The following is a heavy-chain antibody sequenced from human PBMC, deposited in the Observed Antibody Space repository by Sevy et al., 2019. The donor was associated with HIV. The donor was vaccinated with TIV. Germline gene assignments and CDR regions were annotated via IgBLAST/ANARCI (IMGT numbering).Heavy chain of an antibody. V-gene: IGHV1-2*02. D-gene: IGHD5-18*01. CDR1: GYTFTGQY. CDR2: INPNSGGT. Sequence: ASVKVSCKASGYTFTGQYIHWVRQAPGQGLEWMGWINPNSGGTNYRPDFQGRVTLTRDTSITTAYMELSGLKSDDTAIYYCARDLGLRGYSYGSFDYWGQGTLVTVSS. CDR3: ARDLGLRGYSYGSFDY. J-gene: IGHJ4*02.